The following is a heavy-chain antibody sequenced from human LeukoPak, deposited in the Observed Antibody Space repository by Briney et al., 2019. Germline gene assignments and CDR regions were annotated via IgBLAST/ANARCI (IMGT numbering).Heavy chain of an antibody. CDR1: GYSISSGYY. CDR2: ICHSGST. CDR3: ARIYAY. Sequence: SETLSLTCSVSGYSISSGYYWGWIRQPPGKGLEWIGSICHSGSTYYNPSLKSRVTISVDTSKNQFSLKLSSVTAADTAVYYCARIYAYWGQGTLVTVSS. J-gene: IGHJ4*02. D-gene: IGHD2/OR15-2a*01. V-gene: IGHV4-38-2*01.